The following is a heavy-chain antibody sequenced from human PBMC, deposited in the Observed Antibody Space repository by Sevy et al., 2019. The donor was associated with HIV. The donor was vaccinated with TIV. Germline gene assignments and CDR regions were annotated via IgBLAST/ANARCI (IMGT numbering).Heavy chain of an antibody. CDR3: VKGGVTWELLDY. J-gene: IGHJ4*02. D-gene: IGHD1-26*01. CDR2: IYSDGTT. Sequence: GGSLRLSCAASGFTVSSNYMTWVRQAPGKGLEGVSVIYSDGTTYHADSVKDRFTISRDNSENILYLQMNSLRTDDTAVYYCVKGGVTWELLDYWGQGTLVTVSS. CDR1: GFTVSSNY. V-gene: IGHV3-66*01.